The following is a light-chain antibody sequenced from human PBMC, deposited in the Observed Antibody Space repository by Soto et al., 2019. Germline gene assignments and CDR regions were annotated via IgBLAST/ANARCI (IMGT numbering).Light chain of an antibody. CDR1: QHISSW. J-gene: IGKJ5*01. CDR3: QQANSFPPF. V-gene: IGKV1-12*01. CDR2: AAS. Sequence: DIQMTQSPFSVSASVGDRVTITCRTSQHISSWLAWYQQKPGKAPKLLIYAASNLQSGVRSRFSGSGSGTDFALTISSLQPEDFATYYCQQANSFPPFFGQGTRLEIK.